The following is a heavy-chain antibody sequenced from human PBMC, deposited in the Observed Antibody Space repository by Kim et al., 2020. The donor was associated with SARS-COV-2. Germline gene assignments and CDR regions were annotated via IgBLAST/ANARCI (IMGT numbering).Heavy chain of an antibody. V-gene: IGHV3-30*18. D-gene: IGHD2-2*01. CDR2: ISYDGSNK. Sequence: GGSLRLSCAASGFTFSSYGMHWVRQAPGKGLEWVAVISYDGSNKYYADSVKGRFTISRDNSKNTLYLQMNSLRAEDTAVYYCAKDLEYCSSTSCSQSYYYGMDVWGQGTTVTVSS. J-gene: IGHJ6*02. CDR1: GFTFSSYG. CDR3: AKDLEYCSSTSCSQSYYYGMDV.